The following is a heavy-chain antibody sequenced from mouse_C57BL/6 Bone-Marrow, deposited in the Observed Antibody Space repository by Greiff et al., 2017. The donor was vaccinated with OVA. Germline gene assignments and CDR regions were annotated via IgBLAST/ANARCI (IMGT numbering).Heavy chain of an antibody. J-gene: IGHJ3*01. D-gene: IGHD1-3*01. V-gene: IGHV5-4*01. CDR1: GFTFSSYA. CDR2: ISDGGSYT. CDR3: ARAKRFAY. Sequence: EVQGVESGGGLVKPGGSLKLSCAASGFTFSSYAMSWVRQTPEKRLEWVATISDGGSYTYYPDNVKGRFTISRDNAKNNLYLQMSHLKSEDTAMYYCARAKRFAYWGQGTLVTVSA.